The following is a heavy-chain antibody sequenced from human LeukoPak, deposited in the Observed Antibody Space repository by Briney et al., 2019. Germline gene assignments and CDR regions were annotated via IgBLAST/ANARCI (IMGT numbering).Heavy chain of an antibody. CDR3: ARGVSSGYHVFDY. CDR2: IGIGGDT. Sequence: GGALRLSCAASGFTFSSYDMHWGREVTGKGLECVSGIGIGGDTYNLGSVKGRFTISRENAKNSLYLQMNSLRAEDTAVYYCARGVSSGYHVFDYWGQGTLVTVSS. J-gene: IGHJ4*02. V-gene: IGHV3-13*01. CDR1: GFTFSSYD. D-gene: IGHD3-22*01.